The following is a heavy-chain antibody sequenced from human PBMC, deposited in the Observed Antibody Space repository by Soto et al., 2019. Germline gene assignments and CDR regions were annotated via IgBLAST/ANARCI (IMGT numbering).Heavy chain of an antibody. CDR2: IYYSGST. Sequence: SETLSLTCAVSGGSISSGGYSWSWIRQPPGKGLEWIGYIYYSGSTNYNPSLKSRVTISVDTPKNQFSLKLSSVTAADTAVYYCAREGYCSGGSCYGYYYGMDVWGQGTTVTVSS. CDR3: AREGYCSGGSCYGYYYGMDV. D-gene: IGHD2-15*01. CDR1: GGSISSGGYS. V-gene: IGHV4-61*08. J-gene: IGHJ6*02.